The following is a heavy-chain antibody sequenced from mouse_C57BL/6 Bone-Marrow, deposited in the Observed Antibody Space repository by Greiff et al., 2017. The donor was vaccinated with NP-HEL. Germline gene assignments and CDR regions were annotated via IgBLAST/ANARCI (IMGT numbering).Heavy chain of an antibody. J-gene: IGHJ4*01. CDR3: ARPPDPYYYAMDY. Sequence: EVQRVESGGGLVQPGGSLKLSCAASGFTFSDYYMYWVRQTPEKRLEWVAYISNGGGSTYYPDTVKGRFTISRDNAKNTLYLQMRRLKSEDTAMYYCARPPDPYYYAMDYWGQGTSVTVSS. CDR2: ISNGGGST. CDR1: GFTFSDYY. V-gene: IGHV5-12*01.